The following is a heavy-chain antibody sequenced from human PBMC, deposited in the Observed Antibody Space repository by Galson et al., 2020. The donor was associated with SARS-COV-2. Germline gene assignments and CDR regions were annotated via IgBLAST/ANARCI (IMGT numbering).Heavy chain of an antibody. Sequence: ESGPTLVKPTQTLTLTCTFSGFSLSTSGMRVSWIRQPPGKALEWLARIDWDDDKYYSTSLKTRLTISKDTSKNQVVLTMTNMDPVDTATYYCARITRTMVRGQYYGMDVWGQGTTVTVSS. CDR2: IDWDDDK. D-gene: IGHD3-10*01. CDR3: ARITRTMVRGQYYGMDV. CDR1: GFSLSTSGMR. J-gene: IGHJ6*02. V-gene: IGHV2-70*04.